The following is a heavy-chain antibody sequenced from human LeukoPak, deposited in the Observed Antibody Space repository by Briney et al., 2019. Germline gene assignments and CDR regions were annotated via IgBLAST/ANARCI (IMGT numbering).Heavy chain of an antibody. CDR3: ARVPPYYYDSSGYYLDY. CDR1: GFTFRSYW. V-gene: IGHV3-48*04. CDR2: ISSSGSTI. Sequence: GGSLRLSCAASGFTFRSYWMSWVRQAPGKGLEWVSYISSSGSTIYYADSVKGRFTISRDNAKNSLYLQMNSLRAEDTAVYYCARVPPYYYDSSGYYLDYWGQGTLVTVSS. D-gene: IGHD3-22*01. J-gene: IGHJ4*02.